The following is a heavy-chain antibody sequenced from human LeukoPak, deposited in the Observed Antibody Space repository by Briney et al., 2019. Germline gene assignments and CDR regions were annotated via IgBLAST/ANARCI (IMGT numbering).Heavy chain of an antibody. CDR3: ARETEILYGSGPFDY. V-gene: IGHV4-30-4*08. CDR1: GASFSGYY. D-gene: IGHD3-10*01. J-gene: IGHJ4*02. CDR2: IYYSGST. Sequence: SETLSLTCAVYGASFSGYYWSWIRQPPGKGLEWIGYIYYSGSTYYNPSLKSRVTISVDTSKNQFSLKLSSVTAADTAVYYCARETEILYGSGPFDYWGQGTLVTVSS.